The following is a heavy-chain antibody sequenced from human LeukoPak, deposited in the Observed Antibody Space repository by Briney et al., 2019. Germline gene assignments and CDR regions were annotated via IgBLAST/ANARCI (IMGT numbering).Heavy chain of an antibody. Sequence: SQALSLTCAIPGDSVSSNRATWNWIRQSPSRGLEWLGRTYYGSGWSIEYASSVRSRITIHSDTSRNQFSLLVTSVTPEDTAVYYCARSNEVGAFDVWGQGIMVIVSS. J-gene: IGHJ3*01. V-gene: IGHV6-1*01. CDR1: GDSVSSNRAT. CDR2: TYYGSGWSI. D-gene: IGHD1-1*01. CDR3: ARSNEVGAFDV.